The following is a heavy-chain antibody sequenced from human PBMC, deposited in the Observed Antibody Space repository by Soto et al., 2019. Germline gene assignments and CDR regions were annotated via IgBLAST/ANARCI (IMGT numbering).Heavy chain of an antibody. V-gene: IGHV1-46*01. J-gene: IGHJ4*02. Sequence: GASVKVSCKASGYTFTSYYMHWVRQAPGQGLEWMGIINPSGGSTSYAQKFQGRVTMTRDTSTSTVYMELSSLRSEDTAVYYCAREYGYSSGWYYEPRLYYFDYWGQGTLVTVSS. CDR3: AREYGYSSGWYYEPRLYYFDY. CDR1: GYTFTSYY. CDR2: INPSGGST. D-gene: IGHD6-19*01.